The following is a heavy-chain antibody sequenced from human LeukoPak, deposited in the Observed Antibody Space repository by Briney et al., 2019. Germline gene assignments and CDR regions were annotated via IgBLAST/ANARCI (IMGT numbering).Heavy chain of an antibody. CDR2: INAGNGNT. J-gene: IGHJ3*02. V-gene: IGHV1-3*01. CDR3: ARVPYSSSWTGSDAFDI. Sequence: ASVEVSCKASGYTFTSYAMHWVRQAPGQRLEWMGWINAGNGNTKYSQKFQGRVTITRDTSASTAYMELSSLRSEDTAVYYCARVPYSSSWTGSDAFDIWGQGTMVTVSS. CDR1: GYTFTSYA. D-gene: IGHD6-13*01.